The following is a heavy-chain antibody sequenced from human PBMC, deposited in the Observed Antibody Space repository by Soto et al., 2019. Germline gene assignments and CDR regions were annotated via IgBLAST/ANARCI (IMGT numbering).Heavy chain of an antibody. V-gene: IGHV3-21*01. CDR2: ISSASSSI. CDR3: ARYDAFKAFDL. D-gene: IGHD1-1*01. J-gene: IGHJ3*01. CDR1: GFTFNSYT. Sequence: EVQLVESGGGLVKPGGSLRLSCATSGFTFNSYTMNWVRQAPGKGLEWVASISSASSSIDFADSAKGRFTISRDNVNNSVFLQMNSLRAEDTGIYYCARYDAFKAFDLWGQGTMVTVSS.